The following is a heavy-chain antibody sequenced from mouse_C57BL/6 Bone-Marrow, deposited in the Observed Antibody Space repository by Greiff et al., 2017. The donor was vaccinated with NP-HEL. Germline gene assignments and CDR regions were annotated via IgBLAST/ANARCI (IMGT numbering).Heavy chain of an antibody. D-gene: IGHD2-4*01. CDR3: DSYYEYDGRVFDY. CDR2: IDPSNSYT. Sequence: VQLQQPGAVLVMPGASVKLSCKASGYTFTSYWMHWVKQRPGQGLEWIGDIDPSNSYTSYNQKFKGKSKLTVDTSASTAYMQISSLTSEDAAVYYCDSYYEYDGRVFDYGGQGTTLTVSS. CDR1: GYTFTSYW. V-gene: IGHV1-69*01. J-gene: IGHJ2*01.